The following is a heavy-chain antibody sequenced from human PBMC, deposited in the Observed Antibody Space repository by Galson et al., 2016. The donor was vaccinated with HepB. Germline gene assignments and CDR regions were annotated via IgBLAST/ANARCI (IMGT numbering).Heavy chain of an antibody. CDR3: AKRHLGHCGGASHFDY. J-gene: IGHJ4*02. D-gene: IGHD2-21*01. V-gene: IGHV3-23*01. CDR1: GFTFSSYA. CDR2: IFDNGGNT. Sequence: SLRLSCAASGFTFSSYAMSWVRQAPGKGLEWVSSIFDNGGNTYYADSVKGRFTISRDSSKNTLYLQMNSLRADDTAVYYCAKRHLGHCGGASHFDYWGQGTLVTVSS.